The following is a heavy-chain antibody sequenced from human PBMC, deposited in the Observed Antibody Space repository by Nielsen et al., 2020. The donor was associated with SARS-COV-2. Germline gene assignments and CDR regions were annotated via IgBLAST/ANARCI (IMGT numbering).Heavy chain of an antibody. J-gene: IGHJ4*02. V-gene: IGHV3-23*01. D-gene: IGHD6-13*01. Sequence: GESLKISCAASGFTFSSYAMSWVRQAPGKGLEWVSAISGSGGSTYYADSVKGRFTISRDNSKNTLYLQMNSLRAEDTAVYYCARDGGSWYGYYFDYWGQGTLVTVSS. CDR2: ISGSGGST. CDR1: GFTFSSYA. CDR3: ARDGGSWYGYYFDY.